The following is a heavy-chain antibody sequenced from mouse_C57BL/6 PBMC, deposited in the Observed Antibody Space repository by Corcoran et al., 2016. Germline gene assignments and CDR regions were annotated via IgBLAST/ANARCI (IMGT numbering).Heavy chain of an antibody. J-gene: IGHJ4*01. CDR2: INPNNGGT. V-gene: IGHV1-26*01. D-gene: IGHD3-2*02. CDR1: GYTFTDYY. Sequence: EVQLQQSGPELVKPGASVKISCKASGYTFTDYYMNWVKQSHGKSLEWIGDINPNNGGTSYNQKFKGKATLTVDKSSSTAYMELRSLTSEDSAVYYCARGPQLRGMDYWGQGTSVTVSS. CDR3: ARGPQLRGMDY.